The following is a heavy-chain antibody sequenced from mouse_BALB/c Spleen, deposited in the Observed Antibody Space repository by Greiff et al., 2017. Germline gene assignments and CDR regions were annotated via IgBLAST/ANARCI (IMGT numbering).Heavy chain of an antibody. CDR2: IDPYYGGT. J-gene: IGHJ3*01. CDR3: ARPYYRYDWFAY. V-gene: IGHV1-39*01. Sequence: EVKLMESGPELEKPGASVKISCKASGYSFTGYNMNWVKQSNGKSLEWIGNIDPYYGGTSYNQKFKGKATLTVDKSSSTAYMQLKSLTSEDSAVYYCARPYYRYDWFAYWGQGTLVTVSA. CDR1: GYSFTGYN. D-gene: IGHD2-14*01.